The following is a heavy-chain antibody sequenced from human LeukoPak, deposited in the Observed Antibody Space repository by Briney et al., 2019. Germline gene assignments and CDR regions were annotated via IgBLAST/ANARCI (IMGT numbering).Heavy chain of an antibody. CDR2: VYYSGST. Sequence: SETLSLTCTVSGVSISSGGYYLSWIRQLPGQGLEWIGHVYYSGSTYYNPPLESRVAISIDTSKNQFSLKLSSVTAADTAVYYCGRGGFLWGQGTTATVSS. V-gene: IGHV4-31*03. CDR3: GRGGFL. CDR1: GVSISSGGYY. J-gene: IGHJ6*02.